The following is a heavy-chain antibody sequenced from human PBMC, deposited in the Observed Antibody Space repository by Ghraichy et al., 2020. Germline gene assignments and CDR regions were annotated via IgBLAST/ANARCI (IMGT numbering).Heavy chain of an antibody. CDR2: IKNDGGEK. Sequence: GESLNISCAASGFTFSTYWMTWVRQAPGKGLEWVANIKNDGGEKYYVDSVKGRFTISRDNSKNSVYLQMNSLRAEDTAVYYCARLFWGPCGDTNGQWGAFDSWGQGSLVTVSA. J-gene: IGHJ4*02. D-gene: IGHD3-16*01. V-gene: IGHV3-7*03. CDR1: GFTFSTYW. CDR3: ARLFWGPCGDTNGQWGAFDS.